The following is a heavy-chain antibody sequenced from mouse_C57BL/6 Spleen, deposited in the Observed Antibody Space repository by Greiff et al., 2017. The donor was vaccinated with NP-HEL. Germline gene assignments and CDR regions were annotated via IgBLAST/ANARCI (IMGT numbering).Heavy chain of an antibody. CDR2: IDPENGDT. V-gene: IGHV14-4*01. Sequence: VQLQQSGAELVRPGASVKLSCTASGFNIKDDYMHWVKQRPEQGLEWIGWIDPENGDTESASKFQGKATITADTSSNTAYLQLSSLTSEDTAVYYCTTSKVGRFDYWGQGTTLTVSS. CDR3: TTSKVGRFDY. CDR1: GFNIKDDY. D-gene: IGHD1-1*02. J-gene: IGHJ2*01.